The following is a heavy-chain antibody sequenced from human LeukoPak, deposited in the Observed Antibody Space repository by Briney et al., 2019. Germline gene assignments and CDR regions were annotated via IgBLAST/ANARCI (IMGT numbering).Heavy chain of an antibody. Sequence: SQTLSLTCTVSGGSISSGGYYWSWIRQPPGKGLEWIGYIYHSGSTYYNPSLKSRVTISVDRSKNQFSLKLSSVTAADTAVYYCAREGGMTTVTKDAFDIWGQGTMVTVSS. CDR2: IYHSGST. CDR1: GGSISSGGYY. V-gene: IGHV4-30-2*01. CDR3: AREGGMTTVTKDAFDI. D-gene: IGHD4-17*01. J-gene: IGHJ3*02.